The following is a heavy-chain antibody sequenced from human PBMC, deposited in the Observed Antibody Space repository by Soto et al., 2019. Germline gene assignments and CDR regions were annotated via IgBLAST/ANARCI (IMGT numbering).Heavy chain of an antibody. D-gene: IGHD2-2*01. V-gene: IGHV3-74*01. Sequence: EVQLVESGGGLVQSGESLRLSCAASGFTFSSYWMQWVRQAPGKGLVWVSRTNAAGSRTDYAGSVQGRFTISRDNAKNAIYLQMNRLRAEDTARYFCSRDICGQSHSWGQGILVTVS. CDR1: GFTFSSYW. CDR3: SRDICGQSHS. J-gene: IGHJ4*02. CDR2: TNAAGSRT.